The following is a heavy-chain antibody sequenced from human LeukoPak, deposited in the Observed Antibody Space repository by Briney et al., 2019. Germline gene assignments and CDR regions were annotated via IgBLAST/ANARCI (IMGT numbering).Heavy chain of an antibody. CDR2: INHSGST. V-gene: IGHV4-34*01. D-gene: IGHD3-3*01. Sequence: SETLSLTCAVDGGSFSGYYWSWIRQPPGKGLEWIGEINHSGSTNYNPSLKSRVTISVDTSKNQFSLKLSSVTAADTAVYYCARRPYCDFWSGYGWFDPWGQGTLVTVSS. CDR1: GGSFSGYY. J-gene: IGHJ5*02. CDR3: ARRPYCDFWSGYGWFDP.